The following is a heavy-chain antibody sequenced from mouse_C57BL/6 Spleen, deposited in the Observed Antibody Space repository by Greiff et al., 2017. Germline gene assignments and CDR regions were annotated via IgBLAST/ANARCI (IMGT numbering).Heavy chain of an antibody. Sequence: QVHVKQSGAELVKPGASVKISCKASGYAFSSYWMNWVKQRPGKGLEWIGQIYPGDGDTNYNGKFKGKATLTADKSSSTAYMQLSSLTSEDSAVYFCARLGNYGAMDYWGQGTSVTVSS. CDR1: GYAFSSYW. J-gene: IGHJ4*01. D-gene: IGHD1-1*01. V-gene: IGHV1-80*01. CDR3: ARLGNYGAMDY. CDR2: IYPGDGDT.